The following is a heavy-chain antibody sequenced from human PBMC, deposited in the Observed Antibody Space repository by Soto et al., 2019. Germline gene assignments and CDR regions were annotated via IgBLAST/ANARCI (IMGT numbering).Heavy chain of an antibody. D-gene: IGHD6-13*01. CDR3: ARVYSGGWYHYFQH. Sequence: QVQLQESGPGLVKPSETLSLTCTVSGGSISSYYWSWIRQPPGKGLEWIGYIYYSGSTNYNPSLKSRVTISVDTSKNQFSLKLSSVTAADTAVYYCARVYSGGWYHYFQHWGQGTLVTVSS. CDR1: GGSISSYY. CDR2: IYYSGST. V-gene: IGHV4-59*01. J-gene: IGHJ1*01.